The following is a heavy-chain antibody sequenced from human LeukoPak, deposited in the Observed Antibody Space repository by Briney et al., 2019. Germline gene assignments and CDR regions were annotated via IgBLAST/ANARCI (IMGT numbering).Heavy chain of an antibody. CDR3: ARNWHDFAFDI. Sequence: ETLSLTCTVSGASISTYYWSWIRQPPGEGLEWIGYISHSGSAYYNPSLKSRVTISGDTSKNQFSLKVRSVTAADTAVYYCARNWHDFAFDIWGQGTMVTVSS. V-gene: IGHV4-59*08. D-gene: IGHD1-1*01. CDR2: ISHSGSA. CDR1: GASISTYY. J-gene: IGHJ3*02.